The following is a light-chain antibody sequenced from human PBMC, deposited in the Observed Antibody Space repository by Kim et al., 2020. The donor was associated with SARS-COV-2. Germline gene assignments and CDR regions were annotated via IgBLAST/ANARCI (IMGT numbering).Light chain of an antibody. CDR2: TDD. CDR1: STNIGSNT. CDR3: ATWDDSLDVWV. Sequence: QSVLTQPPSASGTPGQRVTISCSGSSTNIGSNTVNWYQQFPGTAPQLLIDTDDRRPSGVSDRVSCSKSGTTASLAISALRSEDEADYYCATWDDSLDVWVFGGGTKLTVL. V-gene: IGLV1-44*01. J-gene: IGLJ3*02.